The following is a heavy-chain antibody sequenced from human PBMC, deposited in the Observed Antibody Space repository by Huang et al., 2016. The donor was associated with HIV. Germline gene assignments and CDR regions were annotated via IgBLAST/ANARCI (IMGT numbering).Heavy chain of an antibody. CDR3: ARDATKNPRGWFDP. J-gene: IGHJ5*02. CDR1: GGSLSGYY. V-gene: IGHV4-34*02. Sequence: QVHLQQWGAGLLKSAETLSLTCAVYGGSLSGYYWGWLRQTPGRGLEWIGEINHLGSTNYNPNLKSRVSISRDGTKKQFSLKLRSISDADTAVYFCARDATKNPRGWFDPWGQGTLVTVSS. D-gene: IGHD3-10*01. CDR2: INHLGST.